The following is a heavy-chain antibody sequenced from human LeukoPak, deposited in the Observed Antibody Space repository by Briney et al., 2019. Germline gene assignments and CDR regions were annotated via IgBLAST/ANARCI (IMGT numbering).Heavy chain of an antibody. CDR2: IYCSGST. V-gene: IGHV4-59*01. Sequence: SETLSLTCTVSGGSISSYYWSWIRQPPGKGLEWIGYIYCSGSTNYNPSLKSRVTISVDTSKNQFSLKLSSVTAADTAVYYCARVTYYYDSSGRTNWFDPWGQGTLVTVSS. CDR1: GGSISSYY. J-gene: IGHJ5*02. CDR3: ARVTYYYDSSGRTNWFDP. D-gene: IGHD3-22*01.